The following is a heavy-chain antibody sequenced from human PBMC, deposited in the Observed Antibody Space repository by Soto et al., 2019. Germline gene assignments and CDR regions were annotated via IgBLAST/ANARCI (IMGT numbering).Heavy chain of an antibody. Sequence: GGSLRLSCAASGFTFSSYWMSWVRQAPGKGLEWVANIKQDGSEKYYVDSVKGRFTIPRDNAKNSLYLQMNSLRAEDTAVYYCARGSRFLYDYGANWFDPWGQGTLVTVSS. CDR1: GFTFSSYW. D-gene: IGHD4-17*01. CDR3: ARGSRFLYDYGANWFDP. V-gene: IGHV3-7*03. CDR2: IKQDGSEK. J-gene: IGHJ5*02.